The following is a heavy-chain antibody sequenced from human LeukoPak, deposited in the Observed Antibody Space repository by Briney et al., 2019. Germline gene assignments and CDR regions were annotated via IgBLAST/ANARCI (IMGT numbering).Heavy chain of an antibody. CDR2: IYHSGDT. CDR1: GGSISSGGYY. D-gene: IGHD2-2*01. Sequence: SETLSLTCNVSGGSISSGGYYWSWIRQAPGKGLEWIGYIYHSGDTYYNPSLKSRVTISVDTSKNQLSLKLSSVTAADTAVYYCARSKAHLSTSWYGTWFDPWGQGTLVTVSS. J-gene: IGHJ5*02. V-gene: IGHV4-30-2*01. CDR3: ARSKAHLSTSWYGTWFDP.